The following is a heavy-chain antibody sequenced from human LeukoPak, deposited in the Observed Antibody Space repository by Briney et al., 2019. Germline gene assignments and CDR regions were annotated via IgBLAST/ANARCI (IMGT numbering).Heavy chain of an antibody. J-gene: IGHJ5*02. Sequence: ASVKVSRKASGYTFTAYYIHWVRQAPGHGLEWMGWINPNTGGRSFAQNFQGRVTLTRDTSISVAYMELNSLRSDDTATYYCARSYSGSHYWWFDPWGQGTLVTVSS. D-gene: IGHD1-26*01. V-gene: IGHV1-2*02. CDR2: INPNTGGR. CDR3: ARSYSGSHYWWFDP. CDR1: GYTFTAYY.